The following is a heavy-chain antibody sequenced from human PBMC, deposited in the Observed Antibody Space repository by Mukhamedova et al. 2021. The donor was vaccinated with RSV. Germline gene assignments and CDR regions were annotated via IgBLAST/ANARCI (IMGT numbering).Heavy chain of an antibody. CDR2: SSYI. J-gene: IGHJ4*02. Sequence: SSYIYYADSVKGRFTISRDNAKNSLYLQMNSLRAEDTAVYYCARGKPRDRQQLVSLLDYWGQGTLVTVSS. V-gene: IGHV3-21*01. D-gene: IGHD6-13*01. CDR3: ARGKPRDRQQLVSLLDY.